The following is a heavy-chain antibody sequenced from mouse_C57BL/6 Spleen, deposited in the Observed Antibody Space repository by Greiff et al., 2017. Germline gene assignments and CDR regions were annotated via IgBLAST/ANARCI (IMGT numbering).Heavy chain of an antibody. CDR2: IDPSDSYT. CDR3: ARNGYGSSSDGMDY. Sequence: VQLQQPGAELVRPGTSVKLSCTASGYTFTSYWMPWVKQRPGQGLEWIGVIDPSDSYTNSHQKFKGKATFTVDTSHTTPYMQLSSLTSEDSAVYYCARNGYGSSSDGMDYWGQGTSVTVSS. J-gene: IGHJ4*01. CDR1: GYTFTSYW. V-gene: IGHV1-59*01. D-gene: IGHD1-1*01.